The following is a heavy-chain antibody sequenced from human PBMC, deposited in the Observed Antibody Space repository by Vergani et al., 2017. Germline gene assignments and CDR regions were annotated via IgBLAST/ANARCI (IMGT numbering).Heavy chain of an antibody. CDR1: GGTFRRYD. J-gene: IGHJ4*02. D-gene: IGHD1-26*01. CDR2: IIPIFGTA. V-gene: IGHV1-69*01. CDR3: AGEVLSVGGATKNFDY. Sequence: QVQLVQSGAEVKKPGSSVKVSCKASGGTFRRYDISWVRQATGQGLEWMVGIIPIFGTANYAQKFQGRVTITADESTSTAYMELSSLRSDDTAVYYWAGEVLSVGGATKNFDYWGQGTLVTVSS.